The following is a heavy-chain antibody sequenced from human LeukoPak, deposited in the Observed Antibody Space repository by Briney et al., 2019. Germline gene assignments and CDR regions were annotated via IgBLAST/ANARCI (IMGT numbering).Heavy chain of an antibody. CDR1: GDSISSYY. CDR2: IYYSGST. Sequence: SETLFLTCTVSGDSISSYYWSWIRQPPGKGLEWIGYIYYSGSTNYNPSLKSRVTITVDTSKNQFSLKLSSVTAADTAVYYCAREPVYYYDSSGYYATRFAFDIWGQGTMVTVSS. V-gene: IGHV4-59*01. J-gene: IGHJ3*02. CDR3: AREPVYYYDSSGYYATRFAFDI. D-gene: IGHD3-22*01.